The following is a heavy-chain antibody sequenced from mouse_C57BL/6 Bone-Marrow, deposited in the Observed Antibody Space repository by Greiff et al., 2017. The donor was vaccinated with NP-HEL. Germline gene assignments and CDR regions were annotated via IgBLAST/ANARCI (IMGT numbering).Heavy chain of an antibody. Sequence: QVQLQQSGAELVRPGASVTLSCKASGYTFTDYEMHWVKQTPVHGLEWIGAIDPETGGTAYNQKFKGKAILTADKSSSTAYMELRSLTSEDSAVYCCTRRGKLYFDYWGQGTTLTVSS. CDR3: TRRGKLYFDY. J-gene: IGHJ2*01. V-gene: IGHV1-15*01. CDR2: IDPETGGT. CDR1: GYTFTDYE.